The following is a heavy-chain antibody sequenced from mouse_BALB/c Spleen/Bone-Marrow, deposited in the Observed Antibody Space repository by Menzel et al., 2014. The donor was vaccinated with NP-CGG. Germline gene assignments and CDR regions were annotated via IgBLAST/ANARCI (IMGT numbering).Heavy chain of an antibody. CDR1: GYTFTSYT. Sequence: VMLVESGAELARPGASVKMSCKASGYTFTSYTMHWVKQRPGQGLEWIGYINPSGGYTNYNQKFKDKATLTADKSSSTAYMQLSSLTSEDSAVYYCAMGAMITTGFAYWGQGTLVTVSA. J-gene: IGHJ3*01. CDR3: AMGAMITTGFAY. D-gene: IGHD2-4*01. CDR2: INPSGGYT. V-gene: IGHV1-4*01.